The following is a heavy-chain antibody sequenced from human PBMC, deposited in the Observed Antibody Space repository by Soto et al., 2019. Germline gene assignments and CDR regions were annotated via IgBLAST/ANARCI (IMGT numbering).Heavy chain of an antibody. CDR3: ARLDYYGSGSYRTFDP. D-gene: IGHD3-10*01. Sequence: SETLSVSCTLYVGSISSSSYYCGGIRQPRGKGLEWIGSIYYSGITYYNPSPKSRVTISVDTSKNQFSLKLSSVTAADTAVYYCARLDYYGSGSYRTFDPWGQGTLVPVSS. CDR1: VGSISSSSYY. CDR2: IYYSGIT. V-gene: IGHV4-39*01. J-gene: IGHJ5*02.